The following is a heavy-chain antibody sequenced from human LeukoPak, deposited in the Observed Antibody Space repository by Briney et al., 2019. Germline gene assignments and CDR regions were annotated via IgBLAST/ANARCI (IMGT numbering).Heavy chain of an antibody. CDR2: INPNSGGT. J-gene: IGHJ2*01. D-gene: IGHD2-2*02. CDR1: GYTFTGYY. CDR3: ARAVLILGYCSSTSCYTEGPGRDFDL. Sequence: GASVKVSCKASGYTFTGYYMHWVRQAPGQGLEWMGRINPNSGGTNYAQKFQGRVTMTRDTSISTAYMELSRLRSDDTAVYYCARAVLILGYCSSTSCYTEGPGRDFDLWGRGTLVTVSS. V-gene: IGHV1-2*06.